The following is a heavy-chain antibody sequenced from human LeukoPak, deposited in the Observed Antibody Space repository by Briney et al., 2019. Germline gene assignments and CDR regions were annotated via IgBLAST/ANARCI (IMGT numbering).Heavy chain of an antibody. CDR2: IIPIFGTA. Sequence: ASVKVSCKASGGTFSSYAISWVRQAPGQGLEWMGGIIPIFGTANYAQKFQGRVTITADESTSTAYMELYSLRSEDTAVYYCVRGYSGYENDYWGQGTLVTVSS. V-gene: IGHV1-69*01. CDR1: GGTFSSYA. CDR3: VRGYSGYENDY. D-gene: IGHD5-12*01. J-gene: IGHJ4*02.